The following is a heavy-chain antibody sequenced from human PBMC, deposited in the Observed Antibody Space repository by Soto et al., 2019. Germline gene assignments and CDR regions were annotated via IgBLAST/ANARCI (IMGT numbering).Heavy chain of an antibody. Sequence: QVQLQESGPGLVKPSETLSLTCTVSGGSIDGYNCAWIRQTPGKALEWVGYVYDNGDSGYHPYLKSRVTLAMDTSKSKFSLQLRAVTDADTAVYYCVRQVIGRLHGLVDVWGRGTTVTVAS. CDR2: VYDNGDS. CDR1: GGSIDGYN. D-gene: IGHD5-12*01. CDR3: VRQVIGRLHGLVDV. J-gene: IGHJ6*04. V-gene: IGHV4-59*08.